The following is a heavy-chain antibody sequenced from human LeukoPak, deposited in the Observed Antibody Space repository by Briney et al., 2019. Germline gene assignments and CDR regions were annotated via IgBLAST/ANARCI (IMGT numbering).Heavy chain of an antibody. D-gene: IGHD3-3*01. CDR1: GGSFSGYY. J-gene: IGHJ6*03. Sequence: SETLSLTCAVYGGSFSGYYWSWIRQPPGKGLEWIGEINHSGSTNYNPSLKSRVTISVDTSKNQFSLKLSSVTAADTAVYYCARVRRYYDFWSGYYPRHQETRDYYYYYMDVWGKGTTVTVSS. CDR3: ARVRRYYDFWSGYYPRHQETRDYYYYYMDV. CDR2: INHSGST. V-gene: IGHV4-34*01.